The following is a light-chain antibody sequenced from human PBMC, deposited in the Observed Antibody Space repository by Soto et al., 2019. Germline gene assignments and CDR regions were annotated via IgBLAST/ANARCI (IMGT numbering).Light chain of an antibody. CDR3: QQYKNWPPLT. Sequence: EIGMTQSPATLSVSPGERATLSCRASQSVSSNLAWYQQKPGQGPRPLIYGASTRATGIPARFSGSGSGTEFTLTISSLQSEDFAVYYCQQYKNWPPLTFGGGTKVEIK. CDR2: GAS. J-gene: IGKJ4*01. CDR1: QSVSSN. V-gene: IGKV3-15*01.